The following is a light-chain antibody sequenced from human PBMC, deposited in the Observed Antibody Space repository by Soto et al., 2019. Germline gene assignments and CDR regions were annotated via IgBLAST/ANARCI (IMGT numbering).Light chain of an antibody. Sequence: EIVLTQSPATLSLSPGERATLSCRASQSVSFYLAWYQQKPGQAPRLLIYDASNRATGIPARFSGSGSGTDFTLTISSLEPEDFASYYCQQRNNWPTTFGQGTKVEIK. CDR2: DAS. V-gene: IGKV3-11*01. CDR1: QSVSFY. CDR3: QQRNNWPTT. J-gene: IGKJ1*01.